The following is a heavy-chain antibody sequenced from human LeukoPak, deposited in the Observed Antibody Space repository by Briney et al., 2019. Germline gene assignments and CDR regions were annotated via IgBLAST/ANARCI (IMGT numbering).Heavy chain of an antibody. V-gene: IGHV4-34*01. J-gene: IGHJ4*02. Sequence: SETLSLTCAVYGGSFSGYYWSWIRQPPGKGLEWIGETNHSGGTNYNPSLKSRVTISVDTSKNQFSLKLSSVTAADTAVYYCARTPIRGYFEYWGQGTLVTVSS. CDR3: ARTPIRGYFEY. CDR2: TNHSGGT. D-gene: IGHD1-26*01. CDR1: GGSFSGYY.